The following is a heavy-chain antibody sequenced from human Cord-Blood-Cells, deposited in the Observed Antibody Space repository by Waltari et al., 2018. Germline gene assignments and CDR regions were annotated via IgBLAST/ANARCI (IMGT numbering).Heavy chain of an antibody. D-gene: IGHD6-6*01. CDR2: IIPIFGTA. J-gene: IGHJ6*02. CDR3: ARGPRGVGEAARDYYYYGMDV. V-gene: IGHV1-69*06. CDR1: GGTFSSYA. Sequence: QVQLVQSGAEVKKPGSSVKVSCTASGGTFSSYAISWVRQARGQGLEWMGGIIPIFGTANYAQKFQGRVTITADKSTSTAYMELSSLRSEDTAVYYCARGPRGVGEAARDYYYYGMDVWGQGTTVTVSS.